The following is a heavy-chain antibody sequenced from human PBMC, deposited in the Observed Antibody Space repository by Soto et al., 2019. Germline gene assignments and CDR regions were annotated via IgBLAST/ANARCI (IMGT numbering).Heavy chain of an antibody. J-gene: IGHJ5*02. CDR3: ARDAGTGWFDP. D-gene: IGHD1-7*01. CDR1: GFTFSSYD. V-gene: IGHV3-13*01. Sequence: GGSLRLSCAASGFTFSSYDMHWVRQATGKGLEWVSAIGTAGDTYYPGSVKGRFTISRENAKNSLYLQMNSLRAGDTAVYYCARDAGTGWFDPWGQGTLVTSPQ. CDR2: IGTAGDT.